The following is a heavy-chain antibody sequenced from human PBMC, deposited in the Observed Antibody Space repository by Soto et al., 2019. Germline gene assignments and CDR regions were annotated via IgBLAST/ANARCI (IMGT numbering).Heavy chain of an antibody. CDR3: ARALPRYCSGGSCYPGDY. D-gene: IGHD2-15*01. J-gene: IGHJ4*02. CDR2: INHSGST. V-gene: IGHV4-34*01. Sequence: SETLSLTCAVYGGSFSGYYWSWIRQPPGKGLEWIGEINHSGSTNYNPSLKSRVTISVDTSKNQFSLKLSSVTAADTAVYYCARALPRYCSGGSCYPGDYWGQGTLVTVSS. CDR1: GGSFSGYY.